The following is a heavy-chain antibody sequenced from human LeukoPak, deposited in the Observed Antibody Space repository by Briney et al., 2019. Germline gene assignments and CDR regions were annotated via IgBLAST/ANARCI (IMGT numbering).Heavy chain of an antibody. CDR2: ISGSGGST. CDR3: AKDLLPSNVLLWFGASDYYYGMDV. J-gene: IGHJ6*02. Sequence: PGGSLRLSCAASGVTLSSYAMSWVRQAPGKGLEWVSAISGSGGSTYYADSVKGRFTISRDNSKNTLYLQMNSLRAEDTAVYYCAKDLLPSNVLLWFGASDYYYGMDVWGQGTTVTVSS. CDR1: GVTLSSYA. D-gene: IGHD3-10*01. V-gene: IGHV3-23*01.